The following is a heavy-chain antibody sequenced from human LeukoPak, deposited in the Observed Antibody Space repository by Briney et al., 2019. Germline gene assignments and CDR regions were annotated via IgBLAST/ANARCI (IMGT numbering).Heavy chain of an antibody. D-gene: IGHD1-26*01. CDR3: ASGAQSDY. Sequence: GGSLRLSCAASGFTFRSYAMSWVRQAPGKGLEWVSAISGSGGSTYYADSVKGRFTISRDNAKNSLYLQMNSLRVEDTALYYCASGAQSDYWGQGTLVTVSS. J-gene: IGHJ4*02. CDR2: ISGSGGST. V-gene: IGHV3-23*01. CDR1: GFTFRSYA.